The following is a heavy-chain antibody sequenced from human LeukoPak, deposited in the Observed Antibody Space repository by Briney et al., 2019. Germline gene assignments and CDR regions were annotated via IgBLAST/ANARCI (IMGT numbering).Heavy chain of an antibody. CDR1: GGSISRYY. Sequence: SETLSLTCTVSGGSISRYYWSWIRQPPGTGLEWIGYIYYSGSTNYNPSLKSRVTISVDTSKNQSSLKLSSVTAADTAVYYCARTSGGRYQPPDYWGQGTLVTVSS. V-gene: IGHV4-59*01. CDR3: ARTSGGRYQPPDY. D-gene: IGHD6-19*01. CDR2: IYYSGST. J-gene: IGHJ4*02.